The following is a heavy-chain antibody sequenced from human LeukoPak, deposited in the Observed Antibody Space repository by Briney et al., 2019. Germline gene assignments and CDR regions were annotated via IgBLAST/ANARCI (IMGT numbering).Heavy chain of an antibody. CDR1: GFTFDDYA. CDR3: AKDFESSGYYYVDY. V-gene: IGHV3-30*18. J-gene: IGHJ4*02. CDR2: ISYDGRNK. Sequence: GGSLRLSCAASGFTFDDYAMHWVRQAPGKGLEWVAVISYDGRNKHYVDSVEGRFTISRDNPKNTLYLQMNSLRAEDTAVYYCAKDFESSGYYYVDYWGQGTLVTVSS. D-gene: IGHD3-22*01.